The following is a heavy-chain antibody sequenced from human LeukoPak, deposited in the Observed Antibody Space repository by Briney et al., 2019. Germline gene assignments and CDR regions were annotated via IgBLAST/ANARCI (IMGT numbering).Heavy chain of an antibody. J-gene: IGHJ4*02. D-gene: IGHD3-10*01. CDR3: ARDPEKIGITMVRGVITYFDY. CDR2: IWYDGSNK. V-gene: IGHV3-33*01. Sequence: PGRSLRLSCAASGFTFSSYGMHWVRQAPGKGLEWVAVIWYDGSNKYYADSVKGRFTISRDNSKNTLYLQMNSLRAEDTAVYYCARDPEKIGITMVRGVITYFDYWGQGTLVTVSS. CDR1: GFTFSSYG.